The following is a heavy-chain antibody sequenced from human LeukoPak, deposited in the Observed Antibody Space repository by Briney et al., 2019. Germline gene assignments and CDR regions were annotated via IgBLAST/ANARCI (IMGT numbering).Heavy chain of an antibody. CDR2: IYPGDSDT. Sequence: GESLKISCKGSGYSFTSYWIGWVRQMPGKGLEWMGIIYPGDSDTRYSPCFQGQVTISADKSISTAYLQWSSLKASDTAMYYCARLGYDSSGYTRWGFYYYMDVWGKGTTVTVSS. D-gene: IGHD3-22*01. CDR1: GYSFTSYW. J-gene: IGHJ6*03. CDR3: ARLGYDSSGYTRWGFYYYMDV. V-gene: IGHV5-51*01.